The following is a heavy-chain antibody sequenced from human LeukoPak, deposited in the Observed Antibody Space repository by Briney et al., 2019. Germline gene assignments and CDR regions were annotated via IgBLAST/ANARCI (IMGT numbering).Heavy chain of an antibody. D-gene: IGHD3-3*01. V-gene: IGHV4-34*01. CDR3: ARGPRRGGPMIFGVVIVAYFDY. J-gene: IGHJ4*02. Sequence: PSETLSLTCAVYGGSFSGYYWSWIRQPPGKGLEWIGEINHSGSTNYNPSLKSRVTISVDTSKNQFSLKLSSVTAADTAVYYCARGPRRGGPMIFGVVIVAYFDYWGQGTLVTVSS. CDR1: GGSFSGYY. CDR2: INHSGST.